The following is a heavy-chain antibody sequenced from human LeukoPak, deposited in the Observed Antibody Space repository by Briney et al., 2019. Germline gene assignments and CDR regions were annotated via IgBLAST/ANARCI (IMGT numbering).Heavy chain of an antibody. CDR2: IKQDGSEK. J-gene: IGHJ6*03. Sequence: GGSLRLSCAASGFTFSSYWMSWVRQAPGQGLEWVANIKQDGSEKYYVDSVKGRFTITRDNAMNSLYMQMNSLRADDTAVYYCVREFVVTVSRVMNVWGKGSTVSVSS. CDR1: GFTFSSYW. V-gene: IGHV3-7*01. D-gene: IGHD2-21*02. CDR3: VREFVVTVSRVMNV.